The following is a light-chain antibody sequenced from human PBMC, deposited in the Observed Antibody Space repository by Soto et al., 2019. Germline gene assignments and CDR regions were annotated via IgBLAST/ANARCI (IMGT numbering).Light chain of an antibody. Sequence: DIVMTQSPDSLAVSLGERATINCKSSQSVLYSSDNKNYLAWYQQKPGQPLKLLIYWASTRESGVPDRFSGSGSGTDFTLTITRLQPEDFAVYYCQQYGSSLFTFGPGTKVDIK. CDR3: QQYGSSLFT. J-gene: IGKJ3*01. CDR1: QSVLYSSDNKNY. CDR2: WAS. V-gene: IGKV4-1*01.